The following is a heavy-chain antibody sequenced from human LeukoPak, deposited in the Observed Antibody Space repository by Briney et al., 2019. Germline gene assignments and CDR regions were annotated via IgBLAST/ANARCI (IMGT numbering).Heavy chain of an antibody. CDR3: ARQGGSGLFDF. CDR1: GFDFSSSS. J-gene: IGHJ4*02. Sequence: GESLKISCEGSGFDFSSSSIGWVRQMPGKGLEWMTIIRPADSDTRYSSSFRGQVTISADKSISTAYLQWSSLKASDTAMYYCARQGGSGLFDFWGQGTLVTVSS. V-gene: IGHV5-51*01. CDR2: IRPADSDT. D-gene: IGHD3-10*01.